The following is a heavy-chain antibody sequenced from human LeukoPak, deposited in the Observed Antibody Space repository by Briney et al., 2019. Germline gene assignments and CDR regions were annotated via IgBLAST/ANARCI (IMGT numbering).Heavy chain of an antibody. Sequence: GGSLRLSCAASGFTVSSYSMNWVRQAPGKGLEWVSSISSSSSYIYYADSVKGRFTISRDNAKNSLYLQMNSLRAEDTAVYYCARWKDPVLANDYWGQGTLVTVSS. CDR3: ARWKDPVLANDY. CDR2: ISSSSSYI. V-gene: IGHV3-21*01. J-gene: IGHJ4*02. CDR1: GFTVSSYS. D-gene: IGHD1-1*01.